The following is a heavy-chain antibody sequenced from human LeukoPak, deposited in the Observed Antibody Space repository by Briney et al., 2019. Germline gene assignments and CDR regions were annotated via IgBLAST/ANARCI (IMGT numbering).Heavy chain of an antibody. Sequence: SVQVSCKASGGTFSSYAISWVRQAPGQGLEWMGGIIPIFGTANYAQKFQGRVTITADESTSTAYMELSSLRSEDTAVYYCARDRYYDSSGYYYLVHAFDIWGQGTMVTVSS. D-gene: IGHD3-22*01. CDR1: GGTFSSYA. V-gene: IGHV1-69*01. J-gene: IGHJ3*02. CDR3: ARDRYYDSSGYYYLVHAFDI. CDR2: IIPIFGTA.